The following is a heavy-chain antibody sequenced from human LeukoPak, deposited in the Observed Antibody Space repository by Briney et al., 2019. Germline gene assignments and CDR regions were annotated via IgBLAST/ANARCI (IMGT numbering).Heavy chain of an antibody. D-gene: IGHD3-10*01. J-gene: IGHJ5*02. V-gene: IGHV4-34*01. CDR2: INHSGST. CDR1: GGSFSGYY. CDR3: ARHRGHPAVVRGVIGRWFDP. Sequence: SETLSLTCAVYGGSFSGYYWSWIRQPPGKGLEWIGEINHSGSTNYNPSLKSRVTISVDTSKNQFSLKLSSVTAADTAVYYCARHRGHPAVVRGVIGRWFDPWGQGTLVTVSS.